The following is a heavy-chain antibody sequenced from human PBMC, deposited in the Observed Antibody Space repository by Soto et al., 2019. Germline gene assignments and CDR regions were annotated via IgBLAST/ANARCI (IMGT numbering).Heavy chain of an antibody. CDR1: GAALNSGNYY. Sequence: TLSLPCRVSGAALNSGNYYWSWIRQVPGKGLEWIGHIYVTGAVDYNPSLRDRITISQDTSERQFSLNLRLVTAADTAVYYCARLRIATNNYKWFDPWGRGTLVTVYS. CDR2: IYVTGAV. V-gene: IGHV4-30-4*08. D-gene: IGHD2-21*01. CDR3: ARLRIATNNYKWFDP. J-gene: IGHJ5*02.